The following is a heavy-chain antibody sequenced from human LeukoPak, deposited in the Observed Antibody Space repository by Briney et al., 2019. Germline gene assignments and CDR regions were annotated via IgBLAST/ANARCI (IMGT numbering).Heavy chain of an antibody. Sequence: SETLSLTCTVSGGSISSSSYYWGWIRQPPGKGLEWIGSIYYSGSTYYNPSLKSRVTISVDTSKNQFSLKLSSVTAADTAVYYCARLWSYDFWSGYYTPDYWGQGTLVTVSS. CDR3: ARLWSYDFWSGYYTPDY. CDR1: GGSISSSSYY. J-gene: IGHJ4*02. CDR2: IYYSGST. D-gene: IGHD3-3*01. V-gene: IGHV4-39*01.